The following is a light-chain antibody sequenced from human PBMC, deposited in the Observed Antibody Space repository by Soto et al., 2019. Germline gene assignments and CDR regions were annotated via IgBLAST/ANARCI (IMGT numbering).Light chain of an antibody. CDR3: SSYTNTSTLYV. Sequence: GASSDVGGYNLVSWYQQHPGKAPKLMISEVSGRPSGVSHRFSGSKSGNTASLTVSGLQAEDEADYYCSSYTNTSTLYVFGSGTKVTVL. CDR2: EVS. J-gene: IGLJ1*01. CDR1: SSDVGGYNL. V-gene: IGLV2-14*01.